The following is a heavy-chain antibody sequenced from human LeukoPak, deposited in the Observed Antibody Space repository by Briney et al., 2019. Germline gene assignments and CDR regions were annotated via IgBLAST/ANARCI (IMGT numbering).Heavy chain of an antibody. D-gene: IGHD6-25*01. CDR2: IRGDGSTT. CDR3: ARENLAAAADY. CDR1: EFTFSAYW. V-gene: IGHV3-74*01. J-gene: IGHJ4*02. Sequence: PGGSLRLSCAASEFTFSAYWMHWVRQAPGKGLVRVSRIRGDGSTTNYADSVKGRFTISRDNAKNTLYLQMNSLRLEDTAVYYCARENLAAAADYWGQGTVVTVSS.